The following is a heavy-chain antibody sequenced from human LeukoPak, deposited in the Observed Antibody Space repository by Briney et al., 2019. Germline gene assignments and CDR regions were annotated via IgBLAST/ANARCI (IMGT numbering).Heavy chain of an antibody. CDR3: ARLWSTVIDWGAFDI. J-gene: IGHJ3*02. CDR2: IKQDGGEK. Sequence: GGSLRLSCAASGFTFSDHWMSWVRQAPGKGLEWVANIKQDGGEKFCVDSLKGRFTISRDNAKNSLYLQMNSLRAEDTAVYYCARLWSTVIDWGAFDIWGQGTMITVSS. V-gene: IGHV3-7*01. D-gene: IGHD4-17*01. CDR1: GFTFSDHW.